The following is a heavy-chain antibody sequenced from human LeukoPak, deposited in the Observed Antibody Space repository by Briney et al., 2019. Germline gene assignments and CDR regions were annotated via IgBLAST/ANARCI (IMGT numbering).Heavy chain of an antibody. CDR3: VRESGGHPAASEDY. V-gene: IGHV1-46*01. Sequence: ASVKVSCKASGYTFTSYYIHWVRQAPGQGLEWMGIIDPSGGSTTYAQKFQGRVTMTRDTSTSTVYMELSSLRSEDTAVYYCVRESGGHPAASEDYRGQGTLVTV. J-gene: IGHJ4*02. CDR2: IDPSGGST. D-gene: IGHD4-23*01. CDR1: GYTFTSYY.